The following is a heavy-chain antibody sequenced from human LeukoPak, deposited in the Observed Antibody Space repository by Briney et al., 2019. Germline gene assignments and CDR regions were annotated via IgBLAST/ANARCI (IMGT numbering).Heavy chain of an antibody. CDR3: AREVIDWNYAYYYYMDV. CDR2: IKQDGSET. CDR1: GFTFTNNF. V-gene: IGHV3-7*01. Sequence: GGSLRLSCAASGFTFTNNFMSWVRQVPGKGLEWVANIKQDGSETTYADSVRGRFTISRDNAKNSLYLQMNSLRAEDTAVYYCAREVIDWNYAYYYYMDVWGKGTTVTVSS. J-gene: IGHJ6*03. D-gene: IGHD1-7*01.